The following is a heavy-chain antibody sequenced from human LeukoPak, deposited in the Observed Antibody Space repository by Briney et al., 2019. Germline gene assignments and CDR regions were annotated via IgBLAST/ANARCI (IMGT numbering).Heavy chain of an antibody. Sequence: SETLSLTCAVYGGSFSGYYWSWIRQPPGKGLEWIVEINHSGSTNYNPSLKSRVTISVDTSKNQFSLKLSSVTAADTAGYCVRSSSWYRFDYWGQGTLVTVSS. D-gene: IGHD6-13*01. CDR1: GGSFSGYY. CDR3: RSSSWYRFDY. J-gene: IGHJ4*02. V-gene: IGHV4-34*01. CDR2: INHSGST.